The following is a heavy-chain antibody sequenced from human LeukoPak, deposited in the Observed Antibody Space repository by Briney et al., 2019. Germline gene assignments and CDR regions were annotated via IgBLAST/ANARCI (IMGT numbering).Heavy chain of an antibody. Sequence: GGSLRLSCAASGFTFSSYGMHWVRQAPGKGLEWVAVISYDGSNKYYADSVKGRFTISRDNSKNTLYLQMNNLRAEDTAVYYCVSFYETYWGRGTLVTVSS. D-gene: IGHD2/OR15-2a*01. CDR2: ISYDGSNK. CDR3: VSFYETY. J-gene: IGHJ4*02. V-gene: IGHV3-30*03. CDR1: GFTFSSYG.